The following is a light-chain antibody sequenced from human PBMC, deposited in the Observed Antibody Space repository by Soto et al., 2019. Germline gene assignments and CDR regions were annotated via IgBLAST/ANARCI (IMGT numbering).Light chain of an antibody. J-gene: IGLJ1*01. Sequence: QSALTQPASVSGSPVQSITISCTGTSSDIGTYNYVSWYQQHPGKAPKLMLYEVSNRPSGVSNRFFGSKSGNTASLTISGLQAEDEADYFCNSYTSSSTLYVFGTGTKLTVL. CDR2: EVS. CDR1: SSDIGTYNY. V-gene: IGLV2-14*01. CDR3: NSYTSSSTLYV.